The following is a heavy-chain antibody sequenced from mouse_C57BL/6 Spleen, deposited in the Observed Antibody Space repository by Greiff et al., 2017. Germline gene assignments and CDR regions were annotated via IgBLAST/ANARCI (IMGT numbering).Heavy chain of an antibody. V-gene: IGHV1-26*01. CDR1: GYTFTDYY. J-gene: IGHJ2*01. D-gene: IGHD1-1*01. Sequence: EVQLQQSGPELVKPGASVKISCKASGYTFTDYYMNWVKQSHGKSLEWIGDINPNNGGTSYNQKFKGKATLTVDESSSTAYMELSSLTSEDSAVYYCARGGFTTVVATNYWGQGTTLTVSS. CDR3: ARGGFTTVVATNY. CDR2: INPNNGGT.